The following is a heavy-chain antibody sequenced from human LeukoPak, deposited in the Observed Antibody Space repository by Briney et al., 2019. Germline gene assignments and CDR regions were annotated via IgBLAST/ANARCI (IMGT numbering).Heavy chain of an antibody. D-gene: IGHD3-10*01. V-gene: IGHV1-69*01. CDR1: GGTFSSYA. J-gene: IGHJ4*02. CDR3: ALYYYGSGSYYTPFDY. Sequence: SVKVSCKASGGTFSSYAISWVRQAPGQGLGWMGGIIPIFGTVNYAQKFQGRVTITADESTSTAYMELSSLRSEDTAVYYCALYYYGSGSYYTPFDYWGQGTLVTVSS. CDR2: IIPIFGTV.